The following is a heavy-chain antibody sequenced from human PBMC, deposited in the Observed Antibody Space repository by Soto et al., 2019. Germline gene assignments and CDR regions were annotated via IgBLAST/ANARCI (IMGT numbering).Heavy chain of an antibody. CDR2: MNRDGSEK. Sequence: EVQLVESGGGLVQPGGSLRLSCAASGFTFSSYWMTWARQAPGKGLEWVASMNRDGSEKRYVDSVEGRFTISRDNAKNSLFLQMNSLSPDDTAGYYCGRDAGRRFDYWGQGSLVTVSS. CDR1: GFTFSSYW. CDR3: GRDAGRRFDY. J-gene: IGHJ4*02. D-gene: IGHD6-13*01. V-gene: IGHV3-7*01.